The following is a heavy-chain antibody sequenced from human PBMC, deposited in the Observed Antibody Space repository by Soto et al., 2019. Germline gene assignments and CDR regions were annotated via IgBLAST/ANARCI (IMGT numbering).Heavy chain of an antibody. CDR3: AKGLGAYYYYGLDV. V-gene: IGHV3-9*01. J-gene: IGHJ6*02. CDR1: GFTFGDYA. D-gene: IGHD3-10*01. CDR2: ISWNRGSI. Sequence: DVQLVESGGGLVQPGRSLRLSCAASGFTFGDYAMHWVRQAPGKGLEWVSGISWNRGSIDYADSVKGRFTISRDNAKKSLYLQMNSLRGEDTALYYCAKGLGAYYYYGLDVWGQGTTVTVSS.